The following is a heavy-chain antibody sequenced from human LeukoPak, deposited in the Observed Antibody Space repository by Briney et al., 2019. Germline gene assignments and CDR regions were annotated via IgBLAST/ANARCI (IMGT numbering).Heavy chain of an antibody. J-gene: IGHJ2*01. Sequence: SETLSLTCKVSGYSISSGYHWGWIRQSPGKGLEWIGTVYHSGATYYNASLKSRLTISMDTSKNDFSLKLSAGTAADTAVYYCARATSFYHWYFDLWGRGTLVRVSS. CDR2: VYHSGAT. CDR3: ARATSFYHWYFDL. CDR1: GYSISSGYH. V-gene: IGHV4-38-2*02. D-gene: IGHD5/OR15-5a*01.